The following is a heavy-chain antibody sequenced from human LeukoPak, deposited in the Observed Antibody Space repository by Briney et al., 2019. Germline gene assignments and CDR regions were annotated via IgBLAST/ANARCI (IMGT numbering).Heavy chain of an antibody. J-gene: IGHJ4*02. CDR2: ISASGGST. V-gene: IGHV3-23*01. Sequence: GGSLRLSCAASGFTFSNYAVTWVRQAPGKGLECVSAISASGGSTYYADSVKGRFTISRDNAKNSLYLQMNSLRAEGTALYYCAKGVRYSYGLGRFDYWGQGTLVTVSS. D-gene: IGHD5-18*01. CDR1: GFTFSNYA. CDR3: AKGVRYSYGLGRFDY.